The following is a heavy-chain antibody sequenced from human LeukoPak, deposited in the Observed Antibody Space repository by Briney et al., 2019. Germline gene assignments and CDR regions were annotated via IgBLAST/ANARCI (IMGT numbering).Heavy chain of an antibody. CDR2: ISGSGGST. J-gene: IGHJ4*02. CDR3: AREYSSSWYYFDY. CDR1: GFTFSSYA. D-gene: IGHD6-13*01. V-gene: IGHV3-23*01. Sequence: TGGSLRLSCAASGFTFSSYAMSWVRQAPGKGLEWVSAISGSGGSTYYADSVKGRFTISRDNSKNTLYLQMNSLRAEDTAVYYCAREYSSSWYYFDYWGQGTLVTVSS.